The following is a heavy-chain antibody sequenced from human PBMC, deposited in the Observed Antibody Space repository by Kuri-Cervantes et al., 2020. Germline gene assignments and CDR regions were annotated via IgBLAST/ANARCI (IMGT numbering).Heavy chain of an antibody. CDR2: IGTAGDT. CDR1: GFTFSSYD. V-gene: IGHV3-13*01. D-gene: IGHD3-22*01. Sequence: GESLKISCAASGFTFSSYDMHWVRQATGKGPEWVSAIGTAGDTYYPGSVKGRFTISRDNSKNTLYLQMNSLRAEDTAVYYCARGGTMIVVVREAFDIWGQGTMVTVSS. J-gene: IGHJ3*02. CDR3: ARGGTMIVVVREAFDI.